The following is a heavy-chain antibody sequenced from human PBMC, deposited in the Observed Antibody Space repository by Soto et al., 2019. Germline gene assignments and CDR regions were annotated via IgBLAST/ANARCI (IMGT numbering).Heavy chain of an antibody. J-gene: IGHJ4*02. CDR3: TKELFRAAAWTNGNFDS. CDR1: GFTFSTFG. CDR2: ITGYDDRT. Sequence: GGSLRLSCVAFGFTFSTFGMNWVRQAPGKALEWVSTITGYDDRTHYTDSVKGRFTISRDNSKNTLFLQMSSLRGEDTAIYFCTKELFRAAAWTNGNFDSWGPGTLVTVSS. V-gene: IGHV3-23*01. D-gene: IGHD6-13*01.